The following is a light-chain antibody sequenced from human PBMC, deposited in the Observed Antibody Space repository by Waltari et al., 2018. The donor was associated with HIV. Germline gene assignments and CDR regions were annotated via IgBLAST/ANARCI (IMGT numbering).Light chain of an antibody. J-gene: IGLJ3*02. CDR1: SSDVGGYKY. V-gene: IGLV2-11*01. Sequence: QSALTQPRSVSGSPGQSVTISCPGTSSDVGGYKYVSWYQQHPAKAPTRMIYDVTKRPSGVPDRFSGSKSVNTASLTISGLEAEDEADYYCCSYAGSYTLVFGGGTKLTVL. CDR2: DVT. CDR3: CSYAGSYTLV.